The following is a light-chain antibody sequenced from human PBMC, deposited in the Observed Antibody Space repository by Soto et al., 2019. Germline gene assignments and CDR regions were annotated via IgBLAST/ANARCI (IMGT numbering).Light chain of an antibody. CDR2: EVT. V-gene: IGLV2-18*02. CDR3: SSYTSSSLSLV. Sequence: QSALTQPPSVSGSPGQSVTISCTGTSSDVGSYNRVSWYQQPPGTAPKLMIYEVTNRPSGVPDRFSGSKSGNTASLTISGLQAEDEADYYCSSYTSSSLSLVFGGGTKVTVL. CDR1: SSDVGSYNR. J-gene: IGLJ2*01.